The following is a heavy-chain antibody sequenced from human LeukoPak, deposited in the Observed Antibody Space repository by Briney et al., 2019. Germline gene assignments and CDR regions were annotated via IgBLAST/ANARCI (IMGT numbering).Heavy chain of an antibody. CDR2: ISVRATST. CDR3: AREYDSSGYYYYYYMDV. D-gene: IGHD3-22*01. Sequence: GGSLRLSCAASGFTFSTYGMSWVRQAPGKGLEWISTISVRATSTYYRDSVKGRFTVSRDDSKNTLYLQMNSLRAEDTAVYYCAREYDSSGYYYYYYMDVWGKGTTVTISS. V-gene: IGHV3-23*01. CDR1: GFTFSTYG. J-gene: IGHJ6*03.